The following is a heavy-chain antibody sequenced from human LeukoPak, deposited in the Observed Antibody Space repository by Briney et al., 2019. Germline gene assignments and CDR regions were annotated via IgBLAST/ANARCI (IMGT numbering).Heavy chain of an antibody. V-gene: IGHV4-34*01. CDR3: AKLNRGGSYYLAYYGMDV. J-gene: IGHJ6*02. CDR1: GGSFSGYY. Sequence: PSETLSLTCAVYGGSFSGYYWSWIRQPPGKGLEWIGEINHSGSTNYNPSLKSRVTISVDTSKNQFSLKLSSVTAADTAVYYCAKLNRGGSYYLAYYGMDVWGQGTTVTVSS. CDR2: INHSGST. D-gene: IGHD1-26*01.